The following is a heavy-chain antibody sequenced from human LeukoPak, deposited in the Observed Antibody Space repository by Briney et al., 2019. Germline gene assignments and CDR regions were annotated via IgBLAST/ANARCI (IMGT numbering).Heavy chain of an antibody. Sequence: GGSLKLSCAASGFTFSGSAMHWVRQASGKGLEWVGRIRSKANSYATAYAASVKGRFTISRDDSKNTAYLQMNSLKTEDTAVYYCTTTTVTTGWGQGTLVTVSS. CDR3: TTTTVTTG. CDR2: IRSKANSYAT. V-gene: IGHV3-73*01. CDR1: GFTFSGSA. D-gene: IGHD4-17*01. J-gene: IGHJ4*02.